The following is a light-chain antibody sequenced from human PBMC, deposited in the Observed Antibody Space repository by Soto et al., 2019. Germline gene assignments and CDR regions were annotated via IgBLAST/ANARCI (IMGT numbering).Light chain of an antibody. J-gene: IGLJ2*01. Sequence: QSALTQPPSASGSPGQSVTISCTGTSSDVGGYNYVSWYQQHPGKAPKFLIFEVSSRPSGVPDRFSGHKSGNTASLTVSGLQADDEAEYYCSSYAGSNNPVIFCGGTKLTVL. V-gene: IGLV2-8*01. CDR1: SSDVGGYNY. CDR3: SSYAGSNNPVI. CDR2: EVS.